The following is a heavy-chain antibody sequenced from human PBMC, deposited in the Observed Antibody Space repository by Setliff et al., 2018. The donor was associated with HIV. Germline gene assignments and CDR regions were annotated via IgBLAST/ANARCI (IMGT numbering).Heavy chain of an antibody. CDR3: ARARTGWYNFDY. J-gene: IGHJ4*02. CDR2: IKEDGSEK. CDR1: GFTFRRYW. Sequence: PGGSLRLSCAASGFTFRRYWMNWVRQAPGKGLEWVANIKEDGSEKYYVDSVKGRFTISRDQAKNSLYLQMNSLRAEDTGVYYCARARTGWYNFDYWGQGTPVTVSS. D-gene: IGHD6-19*01. V-gene: IGHV3-7*01.